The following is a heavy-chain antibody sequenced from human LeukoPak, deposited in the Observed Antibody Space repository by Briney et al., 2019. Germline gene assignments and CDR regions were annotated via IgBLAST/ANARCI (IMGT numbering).Heavy chain of an antibody. CDR1: GYTFTSYD. CDR2: MNPNGGNT. V-gene: IGHV1-8*01. Sequence: ASVKVSCKASGYTFTSYDINWVRQATGQGLEWMGCMNPNGGNTGYAHKLKGRVTMTRNSSISTAYMELSSLRSEDTAVYYCARPSGWSDMDVWGKGTTVTVSS. D-gene: IGHD6-19*01. J-gene: IGHJ6*03. CDR3: ARPSGWSDMDV.